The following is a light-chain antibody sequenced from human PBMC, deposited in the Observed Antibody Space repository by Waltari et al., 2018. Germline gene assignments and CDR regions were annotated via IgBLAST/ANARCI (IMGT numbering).Light chain of an antibody. V-gene: IGKV4-1*01. CDR1: QSLFYSSKNKDY. J-gene: IGKJ4*01. CDR3: QQHYGLPLT. Sequence: DIVMTQSPDSLAVSLGERATITCKSSQSLFYSSKNKDYLVWYQQKPGQPPRLIIYGASSREIGVPYPFRGRGAGTDFALTISSLQAEDVAVYFCQQHYGLPLTFGGGTKVEIK. CDR2: GAS.